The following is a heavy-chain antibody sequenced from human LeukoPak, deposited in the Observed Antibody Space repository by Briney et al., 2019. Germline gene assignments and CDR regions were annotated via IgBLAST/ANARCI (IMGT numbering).Heavy chain of an antibody. CDR1: GGSISSGGYY. Sequence: PSQTLSLTCTVSGGSISSGGYYWSWIRQHPGKGLEWIGYIYYSGSTYYNPSLKSRVTISVDTSKNQFSLKLSSVTAADTAVYYCARAIPVAIMCLDYWGQGTLVTVSS. J-gene: IGHJ4*02. D-gene: IGHD2-2*02. CDR2: IYYSGST. V-gene: IGHV4-31*03. CDR3: ARAIPVAIMCLDY.